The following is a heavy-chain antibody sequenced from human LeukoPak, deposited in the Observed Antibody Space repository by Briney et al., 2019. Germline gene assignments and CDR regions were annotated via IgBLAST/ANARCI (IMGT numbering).Heavy chain of an antibody. CDR2: IQSDGSNK. CDR1: GFTFSSYG. CDR3: ARSRFYFDY. J-gene: IGHJ4*02. Sequence: GGSLRLSCAASGFTFSSYGMHWVRQAPGKGLEWVAFIQSDGSNKYYADSVKGRFTISRDNAKNSLYLQLNSLRAEDTAVYYCARSRFYFDYWGQGTLVTVSS. V-gene: IGHV3-30*02.